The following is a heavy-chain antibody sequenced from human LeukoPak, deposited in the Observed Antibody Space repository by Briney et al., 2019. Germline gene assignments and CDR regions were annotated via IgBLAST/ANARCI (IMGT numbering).Heavy chain of an antibody. Sequence: GGSLRLSCAASGFTFSSYGMHWVRQAPGKGLEWVAFIRYDGSNKYYADSVKGRFTISRDNSKNTLYLQMNSLRAEDTAVYYCARGAYGDYHFDYWGQGTLVTVSS. CDR1: GFTFSSYG. V-gene: IGHV3-30*02. J-gene: IGHJ4*02. D-gene: IGHD4-17*01. CDR2: IRYDGSNK. CDR3: ARGAYGDYHFDY.